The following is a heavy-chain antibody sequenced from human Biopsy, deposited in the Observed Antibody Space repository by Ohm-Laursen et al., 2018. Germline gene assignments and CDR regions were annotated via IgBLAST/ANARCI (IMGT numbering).Heavy chain of an antibody. V-gene: IGHV1-69*10. J-gene: IGHJ5*02. D-gene: IGHD1-26*01. CDR1: GDSFTSYA. Sequence: SVKVSCKASGDSFTSYAIGWGRQAPGQGLEWMGGIIPIPNVATYAQKFQGRITITADESTSTAYMELSSLTSDDTAVYFCARGEGSSWFDPWGHGTLVTVSS. CDR3: ARGEGSSWFDP. CDR2: IIPIPNVA.